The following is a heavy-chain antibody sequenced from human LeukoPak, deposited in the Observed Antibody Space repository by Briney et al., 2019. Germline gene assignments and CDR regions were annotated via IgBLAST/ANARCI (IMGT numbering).Heavy chain of an antibody. J-gene: IGHJ3*02. V-gene: IGHV4-34*01. CDR2: ISHSGTT. CDR1: GFTFSSYA. Sequence: GPLRLSCATSGFTFSSYAMNWVRQPPGKGLEWLGEISHSGTTTYNPSLKSRVTISVDTSKNQFSLRLRSVTAADTAVYYCARGLVWRFLLDSRRDSFDIWGQGTTITVSS. D-gene: IGHD3-16*01. CDR3: ARGLVWRFLLDSRRDSFDI.